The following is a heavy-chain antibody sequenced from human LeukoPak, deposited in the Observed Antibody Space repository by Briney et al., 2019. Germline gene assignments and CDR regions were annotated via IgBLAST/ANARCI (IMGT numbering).Heavy chain of an antibody. V-gene: IGHV3-23*01. CDR3: GKDRNVYCSGGSCYTL. D-gene: IGHD2-15*01. CDR2: ISGGGDST. J-gene: IGHJ4*02. Sequence: GGSLRLSCTASGFTFSSYAMSWVRQPPGKGLEWVSLISGGGDSTYYADSVKGRFTISRDNPKNTLYLEMNSLRAEDTAVYYCGKDRNVYCSGGSCYTLWGQGTLATVSS. CDR1: GFTFSSYA.